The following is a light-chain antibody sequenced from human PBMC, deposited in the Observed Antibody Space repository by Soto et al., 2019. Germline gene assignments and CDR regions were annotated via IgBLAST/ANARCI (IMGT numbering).Light chain of an antibody. V-gene: IGLV2-8*01. CDR2: EVS. CDR1: SSDVGGYNY. Sequence: QSVLTQPHSASGSPGQSVTISCTGTSSDVGGYNYVSWYQQHPGKAPKLMIYEVSKRPSGVPDRFSGSKSGNTASLTVSGLQAEDEADYYCSSYAGSNKRVFGGGTKLTVL. CDR3: SSYAGSNKRV. J-gene: IGLJ2*01.